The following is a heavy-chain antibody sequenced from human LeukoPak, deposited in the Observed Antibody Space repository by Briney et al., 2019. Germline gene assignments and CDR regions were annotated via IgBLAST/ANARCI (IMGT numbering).Heavy chain of an antibody. V-gene: IGHV4-38-2*02. Sequence: SETLSLTCTVSGYSISSGFYWGWIRQPPGKGLEWIGEINHSGSTNYNPSLKSRVTISVDTSKNQFSLKLSSVTAADTAVYYCARHRVRNWFDPWGQGTLVIVS. D-gene: IGHD1-14*01. J-gene: IGHJ5*02. CDR1: GYSISSGFY. CDR3: ARHRVRNWFDP. CDR2: INHSGST.